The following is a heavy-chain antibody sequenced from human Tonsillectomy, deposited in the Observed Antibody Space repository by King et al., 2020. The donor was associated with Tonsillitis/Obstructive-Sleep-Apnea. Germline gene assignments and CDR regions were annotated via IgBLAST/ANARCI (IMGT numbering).Heavy chain of an antibody. D-gene: IGHD4-17*01. Sequence: VQLVESGGGWVQPGGSLRLSCAASGFTFNRYWMSWVRQAPGKGLEWVANIKHDGSEKLYVDSVKGRFTISRNNAKNSLYLQMNSLRAEDTAVYYCAMEFTVTPGIVYWGERPLVSVSS. J-gene: IGHJ4*02. CDR3: AMEFTVTPGIVY. CDR2: IKHDGSEK. V-gene: IGHV3-7*04. CDR1: GFTFNRYW.